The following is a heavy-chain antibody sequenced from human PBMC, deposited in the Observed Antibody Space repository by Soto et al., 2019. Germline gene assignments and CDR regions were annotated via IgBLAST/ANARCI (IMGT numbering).Heavy chain of an antibody. CDR2: ISSSSSYI. V-gene: IGHV3-21*01. CDR1: GFTFSSYS. D-gene: IGHD2-15*01. CDR3: ARDVSFCSGGNCYATYAFDI. Sequence: ESGGGLVKPGGSLRLSCAASGFTFSSYSMNWVRQAPGKGLEWVSSISSSSSYIYYADSVKGRFTISRDNAKNSLSLQMNSLRAEDTAVYYCARDVSFCSGGNCYATYAFDIWGQGTTVTVS. J-gene: IGHJ3*02.